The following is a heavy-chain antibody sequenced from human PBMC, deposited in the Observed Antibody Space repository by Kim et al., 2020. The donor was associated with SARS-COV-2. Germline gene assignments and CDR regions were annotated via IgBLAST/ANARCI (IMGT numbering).Heavy chain of an antibody. Sequence: GGSLRLSCAASGFTFSDSAVHWVRQASGKGLEWVGRIRNKAKSYATAYAASVNGRFTVSRDDSKNTAYLQMNSLKAGDTAVYYCTRHTPTAAGASAPWDWGQGTLVIVSS. CDR1: GFTFSDSA. CDR2: IRNKAKSYAT. D-gene: IGHD6-13*01. V-gene: IGHV3-73*01. CDR3: TRHTPTAAGASAPWD. J-gene: IGHJ4*02.